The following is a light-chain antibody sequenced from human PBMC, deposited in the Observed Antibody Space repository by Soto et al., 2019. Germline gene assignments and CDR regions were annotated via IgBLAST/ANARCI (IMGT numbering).Light chain of an antibody. CDR3: QQRELT. J-gene: IGKJ4*01. CDR1: QRVSSY. Sequence: EIVLTQSPATLSLSPGERATLSCRASQRVSSYLACYQQKPGQAPRLLIYDASNRATGIPARFSGSGSGTDFPLTLSSLEPEDFAVYYCQQRELTFGGGTKVEIK. CDR2: DAS. V-gene: IGKV3-11*01.